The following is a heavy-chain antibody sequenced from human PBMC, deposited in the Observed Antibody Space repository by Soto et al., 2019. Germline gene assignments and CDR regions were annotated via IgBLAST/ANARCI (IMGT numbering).Heavy chain of an antibody. V-gene: IGHV3-9*01. J-gene: IGHJ4*02. CDR2: INFNSANT. D-gene: IGHD1-1*01. Sequence: LRLSCAASGFNFDDYAMHWVRQAPGKGLEWVSGINFNSANTAYAESVKGRFTISRDNSRNTVTLQMTSLRAEDTAVYFCAKTRGTTVPSGTRTFDYWGQGTLVTVSS. CDR3: AKTRGTTVPSGTRTFDY. CDR1: GFNFDDYA.